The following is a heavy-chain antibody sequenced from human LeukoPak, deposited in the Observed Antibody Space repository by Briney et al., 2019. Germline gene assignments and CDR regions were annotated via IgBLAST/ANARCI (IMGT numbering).Heavy chain of an antibody. D-gene: IGHD2-2*01. CDR1: GGTFSSYA. Sequence: SVKVSCKASGGTFSSYAISLVRHAPGQGLEWMGGPIPIFGTATYAQKFQGRVAITADESTSTAYMELSSLISEETAVYYCAREIGRGYCSSTSCPIRLDPWGQGTLVTVSS. CDR2: PIPIFGTA. CDR3: AREIGRGYCSSTSCPIRLDP. V-gene: IGHV1-69*13. J-gene: IGHJ5*02.